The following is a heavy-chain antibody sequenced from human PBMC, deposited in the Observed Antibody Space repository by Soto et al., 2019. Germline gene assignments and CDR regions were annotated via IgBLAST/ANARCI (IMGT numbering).Heavy chain of an antibody. D-gene: IGHD2-2*01. V-gene: IGHV1-46*01. CDR2: INPSGGIT. CDR3: ARGISTTRYYYYYGMDV. J-gene: IGHJ6*02. Sequence: ASVKVSFKASGYTLTRYYLHWLRQAPGQGPEWMGIINPSGGITNDAQKFQDRVTMTSDTSTSTVYMELSSLRSEDTAVYYCARGISTTRYYYYYGMDVWGQGTTVTVSS. CDR1: GYTLTRYY.